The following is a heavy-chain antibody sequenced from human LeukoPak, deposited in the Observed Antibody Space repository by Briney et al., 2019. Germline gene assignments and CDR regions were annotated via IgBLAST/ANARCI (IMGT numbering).Heavy chain of an antibody. CDR3: ARRTFGGVIAY. D-gene: IGHD3-16*02. J-gene: IGHJ4*02. CDR2: INHNGST. CDR1: GGSFNGYY. V-gene: IGHV4-34*01. Sequence: SETLSLTCAVYGGSFNGYYWSGIRQHPGKGLEWSGEINHNGSTNYSPSLKSRGTPSVDTSKNQFSLRQSSVPAADTDVYYCARRTFGGVIAYWGEGTLVTVSS.